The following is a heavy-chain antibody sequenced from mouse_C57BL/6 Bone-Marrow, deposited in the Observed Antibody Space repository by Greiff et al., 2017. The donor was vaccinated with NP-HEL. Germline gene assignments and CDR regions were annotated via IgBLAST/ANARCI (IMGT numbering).Heavy chain of an antibody. CDR1: GFTFTDYY. V-gene: IGHV7-3*02. CDR2: IRNKANGYTT. Sequence: EVQVVESGGGLVQPGGSLRLSCATSGFTFTDYYMSWVRQPPGKALEWLGFIRNKANGYTTEYSASVKGRFTISRNNSQSILYLQMNTLRAEDIATYCCARHYYGYYDYWGQGTTLTVSA. CDR3: ARHYYGYYDY. J-gene: IGHJ2*01. D-gene: IGHD1-1*01.